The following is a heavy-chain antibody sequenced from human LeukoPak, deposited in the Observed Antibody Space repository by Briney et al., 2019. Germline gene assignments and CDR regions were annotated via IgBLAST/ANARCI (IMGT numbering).Heavy chain of an antibody. CDR2: INPNSGGT. CDR3: ARYGDSSSSGCDY. J-gene: IGHJ4*02. D-gene: IGHD6-6*01. CDR1: GYTFTGYY. V-gene: IGHV1-2*02. Sequence: ASVKVSCKASGYTFTGYYMHWVRQAPGQGPEWMGWINPNSGGTKNAQKFQGRVTMTRDTSISTVYMEVSSLRSDDTAVYYCARYGDSSSSGCDYWGQGTLVSVSS.